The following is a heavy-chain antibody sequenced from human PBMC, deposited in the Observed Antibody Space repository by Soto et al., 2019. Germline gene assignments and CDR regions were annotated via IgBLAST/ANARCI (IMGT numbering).Heavy chain of an antibody. J-gene: IGHJ6*02. V-gene: IGHV4-4*02. CDR2: IYHSGST. Sequence: SETLSLTCAVSGGSISSSNWWSWVRQPPGKGLEWIGEIYHSGSTNYNPSLKSRVTISVDKSKNQFSLKLSSVTAADTAVYYCARDNGMVAAAGIYYYGMDVWGQGTTVTVSS. CDR1: GGSISSSNW. D-gene: IGHD6-13*01. CDR3: ARDNGMVAAAGIYYYGMDV.